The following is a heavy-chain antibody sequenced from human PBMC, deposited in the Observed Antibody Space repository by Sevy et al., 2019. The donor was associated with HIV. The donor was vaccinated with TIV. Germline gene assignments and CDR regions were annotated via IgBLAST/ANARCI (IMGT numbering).Heavy chain of an antibody. J-gene: IGHJ5*02. CDR3: ARRGYSNYYDSSGYWKNWFDP. CDR1: GGSISSSSYY. CDR2: IYYSGST. D-gene: IGHD3-22*01. V-gene: IGHV4-39*01. Sequence: SETLSLTCTVSGGSISSSSYYWGWIRQPPGKGLEWIGSIYYSGSTYYNPSLKSRVTISVDTSKNQFSLKLSPVTAADTALYYCARRGYSNYYDSSGYWKNWFDPWGQGTLVTVSS.